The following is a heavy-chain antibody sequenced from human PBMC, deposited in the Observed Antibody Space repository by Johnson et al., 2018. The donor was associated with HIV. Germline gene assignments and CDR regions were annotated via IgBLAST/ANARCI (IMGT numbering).Heavy chain of an antibody. V-gene: IGHV3-30*03. CDR2: ISHDSTDR. CDR1: GFTFSDYY. D-gene: IGHD3-16*01. J-gene: IGHJ3*02. CDR3: ARGEWVGGAFDI. Sequence: QVQLVESGGGLVKPGGSLRLSCAASGFTFSDYYMSWIRQAPGKGLEWVAAISHDSTDRYYRDSVKGRFTISRDNSKNTLYLQMNSLRAGDTAVYYCARGEWVGGAFDIWGQWTMVTVSS.